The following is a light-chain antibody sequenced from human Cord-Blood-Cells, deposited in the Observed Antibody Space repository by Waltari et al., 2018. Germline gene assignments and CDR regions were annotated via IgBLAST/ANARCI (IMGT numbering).Light chain of an antibody. CDR2: EFS. V-gene: IGLV2-8*01. J-gene: IGLJ3*02. CDR1: SSDAGGYIC. Sequence: QSALTQPPPASGSPGQSVTISCTGTSSDAGGYICVSWYQQHPGKAPNLMSYEFSKRPSAVPLRYAGSKSGNAASLTVSGRQAEDEADYACSSYPPGDNSVFGGEPNHTIL. CDR3: SSYPPGDNSV.